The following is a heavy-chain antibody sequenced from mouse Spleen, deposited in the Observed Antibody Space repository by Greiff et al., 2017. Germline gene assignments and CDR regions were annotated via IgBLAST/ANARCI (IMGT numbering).Heavy chain of an antibody. V-gene: IGHV1-69*02. J-gene: IGHJ2*01. D-gene: IGHD2-4*01. CDR1: GYTFTSYW. CDR3: TREDYEALDY. Sequence: QVQLQQPGAELVRPGASVKLSCKASGYTFTSYWINWVKQRPGQGLEWIGNIYPSDSYTNYNQKFKDKATLTVDKSSSTAYMQLSSPTSEDSAVYYCTREDYEALDYWGQGTTLTVSS. CDR2: IYPSDSYT.